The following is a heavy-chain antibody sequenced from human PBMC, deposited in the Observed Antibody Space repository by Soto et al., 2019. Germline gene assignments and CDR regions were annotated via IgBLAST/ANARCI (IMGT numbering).Heavy chain of an antibody. D-gene: IGHD3-10*01. V-gene: IGHV3-23*01. Sequence: GESLKISCVASGLTFGSRAMTWVRQAPGEGLQWVSTITDTGGDAKYADSVRGRFVISRDNSKKTLYLQMTSLTAEDSAMYYCAGGSTDSYPGSRIFDFWGRGTLVTVSS. CDR2: ITDTGGDA. CDR1: GLTFGSRA. J-gene: IGHJ4*02. CDR3: AGGSTDSYPGSRIFDF.